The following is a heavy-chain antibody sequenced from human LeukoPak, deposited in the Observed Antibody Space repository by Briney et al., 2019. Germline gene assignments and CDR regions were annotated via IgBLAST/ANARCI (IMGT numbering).Heavy chain of an antibody. CDR2: ISWDGGST. CDR1: GFTFDDYA. J-gene: IGHJ4*02. V-gene: IGHV3-43D*04. Sequence: QTGGSLRLSCAASGFTFDDYAMHWVRQAPGKGLEWVSLISWDGGSTYYADSVKGRFTMSRDNSKNSLYLQMNSLRAEDTALYSCAKVRSYDNNGYYDYWGQGTLVTVSS. D-gene: IGHD3-22*01. CDR3: AKVRSYDNNGYYDY.